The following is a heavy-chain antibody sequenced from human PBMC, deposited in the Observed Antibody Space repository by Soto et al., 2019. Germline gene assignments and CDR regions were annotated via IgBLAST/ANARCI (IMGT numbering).Heavy chain of an antibody. Sequence: QVQLVQSGAEVKKPGASVKVSCKASGYTFTTYAMHWVRQAPGQRLEWMGWIDAGNGNTKYSQKSQGRVTITRDTSASTVYMELSSLRSEDTAVYYCAREDRNWLDPWGQGTLVTVSS. V-gene: IGHV1-3*01. D-gene: IGHD2-15*01. CDR1: GYTFTTYA. CDR2: IDAGNGNT. J-gene: IGHJ5*02. CDR3: AREDRNWLDP.